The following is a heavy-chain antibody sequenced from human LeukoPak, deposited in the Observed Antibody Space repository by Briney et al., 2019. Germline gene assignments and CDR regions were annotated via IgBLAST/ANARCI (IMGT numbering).Heavy chain of an antibody. J-gene: IGHJ4*02. CDR1: GFTVSNDY. V-gene: IGHV3-53*01. Sequence: GGSLRLSCAVSGFTVSNDYMSWVRQAPGKGLEWVSVIYGGGATYYADSVRGRFTISRDNFENTLFLQMDNLRAEDTAVYNCTRLLPSSHHFFDSWGQGTLVAVSS. D-gene: IGHD6-6*01. CDR2: IYGGGAT. CDR3: TRLLPSSHHFFDS.